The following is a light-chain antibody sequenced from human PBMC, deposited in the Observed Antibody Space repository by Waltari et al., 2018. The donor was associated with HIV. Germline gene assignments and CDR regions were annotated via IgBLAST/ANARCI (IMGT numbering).Light chain of an antibody. Sequence: QSALTQPRSVSGSPGQSVTISCTGTSSDIGDYNYVSWYQQHPGKAPKLMIYDVTKRPSGVPYRFTGPKSGNTASRTSSGLQAEDEAAYYCCSFAGSYTLVFGGGTKLTVL. J-gene: IGLJ3*02. V-gene: IGLV2-11*01. CDR2: DVT. CDR3: CSFAGSYTLV. CDR1: SSDIGDYNY.